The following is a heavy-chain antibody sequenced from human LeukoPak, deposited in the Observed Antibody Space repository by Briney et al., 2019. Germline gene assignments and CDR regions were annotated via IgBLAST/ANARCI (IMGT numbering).Heavy chain of an antibody. CDR1: GFTFSSYI. D-gene: IGHD6-6*01. CDR3: ARDHSSSSFPRDAFDI. J-gene: IGHJ3*02. Sequence: GGSLRLPCAASGFTFSSYIMSWVRQAPGKGLEWVANIKQDGSEKYYVDSVKGRFTISRDNAKNSLYLQMNSLRAEDTAVYYCARDHSSSSFPRDAFDIWGQGTMVTVSS. CDR2: IKQDGSEK. V-gene: IGHV3-7*05.